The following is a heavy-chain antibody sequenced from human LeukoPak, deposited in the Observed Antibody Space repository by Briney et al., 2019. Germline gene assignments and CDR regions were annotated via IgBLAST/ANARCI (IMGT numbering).Heavy chain of an antibody. CDR2: IWYDGSNK. D-gene: IGHD5-18*01. J-gene: IGHJ4*02. CDR3: ASVWRALGYTIDY. Sequence: GGSLRLSCAASGITFRNYGMHWVRQAPGKGLEWVAIIWYDGSNKYYADSEKGRFTISRDNSKNTLYLQMNSLRVEDTAVYYCASVWRALGYTIDYWGQGTQVAVSS. CDR1: GITFRNYG. V-gene: IGHV3-33*01.